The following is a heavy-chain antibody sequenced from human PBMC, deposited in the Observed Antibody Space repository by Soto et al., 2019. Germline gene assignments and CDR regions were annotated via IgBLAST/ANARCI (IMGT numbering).Heavy chain of an antibody. Sequence: GASVKVSCKASGGTFSSYAISWVRQAPGQGLEWMGGIIPVFGTANYAQKFQGRVTITADKSTSTAYMELSSLRSEDTAVYYCARYYDNTANAFDIWGQGTMVTVS. J-gene: IGHJ3*02. CDR2: IIPVFGTA. D-gene: IGHD3-22*01. CDR1: GGTFSSYA. V-gene: IGHV1-69*06. CDR3: ARYYDNTANAFDI.